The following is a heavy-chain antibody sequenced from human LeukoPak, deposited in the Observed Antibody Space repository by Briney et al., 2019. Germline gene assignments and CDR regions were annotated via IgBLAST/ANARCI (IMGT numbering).Heavy chain of an antibody. D-gene: IGHD3-10*01. J-gene: IGHJ4*02. CDR2: IYYSGST. Sequence: PSETLSLTCTVSGGSISSSSYYWAWIRQPPGKGLEWIGTIYYSGSTYYNPSLKSRVTISEDTSKNQFSLKLSSVTAADTAVYYCARPAYGSGSYSGFDYWGQGTLVTVSS. CDR1: GGSISSSSYY. V-gene: IGHV4-39*01. CDR3: ARPAYGSGSYSGFDY.